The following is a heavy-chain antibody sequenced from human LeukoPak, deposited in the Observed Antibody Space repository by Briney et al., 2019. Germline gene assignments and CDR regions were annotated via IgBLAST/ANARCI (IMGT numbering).Heavy chain of an antibody. Sequence: GGSLRLSCAASRVTFSDYWMHWVRQAPGKGLVWVSRINSVGSSTSYADSVRGRFTISRDNARNTLYLQMNSLRAEDTAVYYRASHGDYDAFDIWGQGTMVTVSS. CDR2: INSVGSST. CDR3: ASHGDYDAFDI. V-gene: IGHV3-74*01. D-gene: IGHD4-17*01. CDR1: RVTFSDYW. J-gene: IGHJ3*02.